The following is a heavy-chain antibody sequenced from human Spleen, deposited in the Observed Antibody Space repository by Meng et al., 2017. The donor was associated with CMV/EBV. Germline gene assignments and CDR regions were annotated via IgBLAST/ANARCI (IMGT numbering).Heavy chain of an antibody. V-gene: IGHV4-39*01. CDR3: ARGWDEADAFDI. CDR2: IYYSGST. Sequence: GSLRLSCTVSGGSISSSSYYWGWIRQPPGKGLEWIGGIYYSGSTYYNPSLKSRVTISVDTSKNQFSLKLSSVTAADTAVYYCARGWDEADAFDIWGQGTMVTVSS. CDR1: GGSISSSSYY. D-gene: IGHD1-26*01. J-gene: IGHJ3*02.